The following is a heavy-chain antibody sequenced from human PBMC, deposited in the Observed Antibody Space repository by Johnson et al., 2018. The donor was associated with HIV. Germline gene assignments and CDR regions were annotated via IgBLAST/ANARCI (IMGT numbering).Heavy chain of an antibody. CDR1: GFSFSKAW. V-gene: IGHV3-15*01. D-gene: IGHD3-22*01. J-gene: IGHJ3*02. CDR3: TTGTYYYGSSDSDAFDI. Sequence: VQLVESGGGLVKPGGSLRLSCAASGFSFSKAWMRWVRQAPGKGLEWVGRIKSKTDGGTTDYAAPVKGRFTISRDDSKKRLYLQMNSLKTEDTAVYFCTTGTYYYGSSDSDAFDIWGQGTMVTVSS. CDR2: IKSKTDGGTT.